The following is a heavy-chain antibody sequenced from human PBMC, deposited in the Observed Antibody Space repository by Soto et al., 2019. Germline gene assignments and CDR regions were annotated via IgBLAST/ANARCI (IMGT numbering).Heavy chain of an antibody. CDR2: INPSGDSR. CDR1: GFSFSDYF. V-gene: IGHV1-46*01. J-gene: IGHJ4*02. Sequence: ASVKVSCKASGFSFSDYFMHWVRQAPGQGLEWMGIINPSGDSRNYAQKFQGRVTITRDTSTSTVYMDLSSLRYEDTAVYYCARESTRTTAPDYWGQGTLVTASS. D-gene: IGHD4-17*01. CDR3: ARESTRTTAPDY.